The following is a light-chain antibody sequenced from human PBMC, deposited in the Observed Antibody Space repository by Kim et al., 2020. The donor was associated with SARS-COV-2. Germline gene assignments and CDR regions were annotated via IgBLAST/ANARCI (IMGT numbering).Light chain of an antibody. CDR1: SLRSYD. Sequence: SSELTQDPSVSVALGQTVRITCQGDSLRSYDASWYRQKPGQAPILVIFDKNNRPSGIPDRFSGSDSGNTASLIISGAQAEDEADYYCASRDNGGTSWVFGGGTQLTVL. CDR2: DKN. CDR3: ASRDNGGTSWV. J-gene: IGLJ3*02. V-gene: IGLV3-19*01.